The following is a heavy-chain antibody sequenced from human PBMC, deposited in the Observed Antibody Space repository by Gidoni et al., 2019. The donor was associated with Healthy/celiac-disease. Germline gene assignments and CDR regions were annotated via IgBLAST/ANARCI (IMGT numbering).Heavy chain of an antibody. J-gene: IGHJ4*02. V-gene: IGHV4-34*01. CDR2: INHSGST. CDR1: GGSFSGYY. CDR3: ARGRGLDY. Sequence: QVQLQQWGAGLLKPSETLSLTCAVYGGSFSGYYWSWIRQPQGKGLEWIGEINHSGSTNYNPSLKSRVTISVDTSKNQFSLKLSSVTAADTAVYYCARGRGLDYWGQGTLVTVSS. D-gene: IGHD1-26*01.